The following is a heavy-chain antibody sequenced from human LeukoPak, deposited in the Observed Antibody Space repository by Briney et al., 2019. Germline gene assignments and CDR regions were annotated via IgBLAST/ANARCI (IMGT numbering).Heavy chain of an antibody. CDR3: ARGSGAGLRKTIYTYDI. CDR2: INPNSGGT. D-gene: IGHD2-15*01. J-gene: IGHJ3*02. Sequence: ASVKVSCKASGYTFTGYYMHWVRQAPGQGLEWMGWINPNSGGTNYAQKFQGRVTMTRDTSISTAYMELSRLRSDDTAVYYCARGSGAGLRKTIYTYDIWGQGTMVTVSS. V-gene: IGHV1-2*02. CDR1: GYTFTGYY.